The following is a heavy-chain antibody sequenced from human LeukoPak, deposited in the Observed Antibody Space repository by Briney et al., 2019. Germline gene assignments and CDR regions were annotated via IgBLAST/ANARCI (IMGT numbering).Heavy chain of an antibody. J-gene: IGHJ4*02. Sequence: PGGSLRLSCAPSGFTFSSYTMSSVRHPRGEGREWVSVICGSGGITYYADSVKGRFTISRDNSKNTLYLQMDSLRAEDTAVYYCAKDSAAVGGPTTDWGQGTLVTVSS. D-gene: IGHD6-25*01. CDR3: AKDSAAVGGPTTD. CDR2: ICGSGGIT. CDR1: GFTFSSYT. V-gene: IGHV3-23*01.